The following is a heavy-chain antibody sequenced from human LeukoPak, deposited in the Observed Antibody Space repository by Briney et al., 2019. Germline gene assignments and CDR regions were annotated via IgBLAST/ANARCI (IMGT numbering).Heavy chain of an antibody. D-gene: IGHD3-16*01. CDR2: IYHSGST. V-gene: IGHV4-30-2*01. J-gene: IGHJ4*02. CDR3: AREGGGYFDY. Sequence: SETLSLTCAVSGGSISSGGYSWSWIRQPPGKGLEWIGYIYHSGSTYYNPSLKSRVTISVDRSKNQFSLKLSSVTAADTAVYYCAREGGGYFDYWGQGTLDTVSS. CDR1: GGSISSGGYS.